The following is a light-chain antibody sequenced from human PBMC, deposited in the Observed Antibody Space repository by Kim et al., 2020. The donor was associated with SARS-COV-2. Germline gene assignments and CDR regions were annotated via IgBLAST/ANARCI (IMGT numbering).Light chain of an antibody. CDR3: QQLKSYPWT. Sequence: DIQLTHSPPFLSASVGDRVTITCRASQGISTYLAWYQQIPGKAPKLLIYRASTLQSGVPSRFSGSGSGTEFTLTISNLQPEDFAIYYCQQLKSYPWTFGQGTKVDIK. CDR2: RAS. CDR1: QGISTY. J-gene: IGKJ1*01. V-gene: IGKV1-9*01.